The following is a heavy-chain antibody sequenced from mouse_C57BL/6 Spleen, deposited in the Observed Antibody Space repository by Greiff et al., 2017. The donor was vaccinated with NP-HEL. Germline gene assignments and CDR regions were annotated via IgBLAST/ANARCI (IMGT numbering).Heavy chain of an antibody. CDR1: GYAFSSSW. CDR3: ARPITTGGWFAY. Sequence: QVQLQQSGPELVKPGASVKISCKASGYAFSSSWMNWVKQRPGKGLEWIGRIYPGDGDTNYNGKFKGKATLTADKSSSTAYMQLSSLTSEDSAVYFCARPITTGGWFAYWGQGTLVTVSA. D-gene: IGHD1-2*01. J-gene: IGHJ3*01. CDR2: IYPGDGDT. V-gene: IGHV1-82*01.